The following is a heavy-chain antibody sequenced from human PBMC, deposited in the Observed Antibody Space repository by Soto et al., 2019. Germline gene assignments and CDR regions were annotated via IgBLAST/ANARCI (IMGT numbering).Heavy chain of an antibody. V-gene: IGHV4-34*01. D-gene: IGHD4-17*01. CDR3: ARGGRLRSPFGY. Sequence: WETLSLTCAVYGGSFSDYYWTWIRQPPGKGLEWIGEIKHSGTTTHNPSLKSRVTMSVDTSKNQFSLNLTSVTAADTAIYYCARGGRLRSPFGYWGQGILVTVSS. J-gene: IGHJ4*02. CDR1: GGSFSDYY. CDR2: IKHSGTT.